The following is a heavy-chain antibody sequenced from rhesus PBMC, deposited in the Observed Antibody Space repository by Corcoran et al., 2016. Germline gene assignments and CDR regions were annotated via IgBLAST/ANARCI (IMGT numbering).Heavy chain of an antibody. CDR1: GYTFTDYY. J-gene: IGHJ3*01. V-gene: IGHV1-111*02. CDR2: VDPEDVEA. Sequence: EVQLVQSGAEVKKPGASVKISCKASGYTFTDYYLHWVRQAPGKGLAWMGRVDPEDVEAIHAQKFQDRGTITADTSTDTAYMELSSLRSEDTAVYYCATGGAAGNRVAGDAFDFWGQGLRVTVSS. CDR3: ATGGAAGNRVAGDAFDF. D-gene: IGHD6-31*01.